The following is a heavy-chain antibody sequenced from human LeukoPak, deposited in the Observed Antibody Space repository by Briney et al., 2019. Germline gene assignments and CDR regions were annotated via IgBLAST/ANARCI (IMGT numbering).Heavy chain of an antibody. V-gene: IGHV1-18*01. CDR1: GYTFTSYG. D-gene: IGHD3-9*01. CDR2: ISAYNGKT. CDR3: ARDGNGKRDWSLENPHWFDP. Sequence: ASVKVSCKASGYTFTSYGISWVRQAPGQGLEWMGWISAYNGKTNYAQKLQGRVTMTTDTSTSTAYMELRSLRSDDTAVYYCARDGNGKRDWSLENPHWFDPWGQGTLVTVSS. J-gene: IGHJ5*02.